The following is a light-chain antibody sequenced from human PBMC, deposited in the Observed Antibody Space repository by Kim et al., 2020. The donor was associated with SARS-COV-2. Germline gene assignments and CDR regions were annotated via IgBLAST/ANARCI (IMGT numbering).Light chain of an antibody. J-gene: IGLJ3*02. V-gene: IGLV3-1*01. Sequence: SYELTQPPSVSVSPGQTASITCSGDKLGDKYACWYQQKPGQSPVLDIYQDSNRPSGLPERFSGSNSGNTATLTISGTQAMDEADYYCQAWDSRTALVF. CDR3: QAWDSRTALV. CDR1: KLGDKY. CDR2: QDS.